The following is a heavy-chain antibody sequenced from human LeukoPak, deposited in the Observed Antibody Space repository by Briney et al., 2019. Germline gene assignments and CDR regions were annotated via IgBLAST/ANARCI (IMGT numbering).Heavy chain of an antibody. CDR2: INPNSGGT. D-gene: IGHD3-10*01. V-gene: IGHV1-2*02. CDR1: GYTFTGYY. Sequence: ASVKVSCKASGYTFTGYYMHWVRQAPGQGLEWMGWINPNSGGTNYAQKFQGRVTMTRDTSISTAYMELSRLRPDDTAVYYCARGVERQWFGELYYYYYMDVWGKGTTVTVSS. CDR3: ARGVERQWFGELYYYYYMDV. J-gene: IGHJ6*03.